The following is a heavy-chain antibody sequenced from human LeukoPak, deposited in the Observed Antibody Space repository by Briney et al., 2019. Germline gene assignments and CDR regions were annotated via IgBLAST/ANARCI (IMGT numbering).Heavy chain of an antibody. D-gene: IGHD2-2*01. V-gene: IGHV1-18*01. J-gene: IGHJ5*02. CDR2: ISAYNGNT. Sequence: ASVKVSCKASGYTFTSYGISWVRQAPGQGLEWMGWISAYNGNTNYAQKLQGRVTMTTDTSTSTAYMELRSLRSDDTAVYYCARDGEDIVVAPAAMIQLNNWFDPWGQGTLVTVSS. CDR3: ARDGEDIVVAPAAMIQLNNWFDP. CDR1: GYTFTSYG.